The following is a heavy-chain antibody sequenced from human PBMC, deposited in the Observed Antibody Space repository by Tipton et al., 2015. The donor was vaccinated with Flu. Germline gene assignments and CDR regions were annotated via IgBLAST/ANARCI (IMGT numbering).Heavy chain of an antibody. D-gene: IGHD2-21*02. CDR2: INHSGST. CDR3: ARGHMAHRRPCGGDCYSGGY. J-gene: IGHJ4*02. V-gene: IGHV4-34*01. CDR1: GGSFSGYY. Sequence: GLVKPSETLSLTCAVYGGSFSGYYWSWIRQPPGKGLEWIGEINHSGSTNYNPSLKSRVTISVDTSKNQFSLKLSSVTAADTAVYYCARGHMAHRRPCGGDCYSGGYWGQGTLVTVSS.